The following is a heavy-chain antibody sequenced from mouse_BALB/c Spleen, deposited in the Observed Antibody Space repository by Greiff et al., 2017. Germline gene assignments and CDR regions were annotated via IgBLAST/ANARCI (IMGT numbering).Heavy chain of an antibody. CDR3: ARADLDAMDY. V-gene: IGHV5-15*02. CDR1: GFTFSDYG. J-gene: IGHJ4*01. Sequence: EVQVVESGGGLVQPGGSRKLSCAASGFTFSDYGMAWVRQAPGKGPEWVAFISNLAYSIYYADTVTGRFTISRENAKNTLYLEMSSLRSEDTAMYYCARADLDAMDYWGQGTSVTVSS. CDR2: ISNLAYSI.